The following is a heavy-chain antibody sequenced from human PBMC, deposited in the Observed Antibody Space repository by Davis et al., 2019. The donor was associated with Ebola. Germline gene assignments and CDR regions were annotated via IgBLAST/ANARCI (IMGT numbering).Heavy chain of an antibody. CDR2: IRQDGSET. CDR1: GFTFSSYA. D-gene: IGHD5-12*01. Sequence: PGGSLRLSCAASGFTFSSYAMSWVRQAPGKGLEWVASIRQDGSETHYVDSVKGRFTISRDNAKNLMYLQLNGLRGEETAVYYCASLHDSGYVSDYWGQGTLVTVSS. J-gene: IGHJ4*02. V-gene: IGHV3-7*01. CDR3: ASLHDSGYVSDY.